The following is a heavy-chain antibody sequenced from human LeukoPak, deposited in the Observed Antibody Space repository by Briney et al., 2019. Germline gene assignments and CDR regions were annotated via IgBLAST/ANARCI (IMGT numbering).Heavy chain of an antibody. CDR1: GGSISTYY. CDR3: ARASIFGVAPYYMDV. CDR2: IYYSGST. V-gene: IGHV4-59*01. D-gene: IGHD3-3*01. J-gene: IGHJ6*03. Sequence: SETLSLTCTVSGGSISTYYWSWIRQPPGKGLEWIGYIYYSGSTDYNPSLKSRVTISVDRSKNQFSLKLSSVTAADTVVYYCARASIFGVAPYYMDVWGRGTTVTVSS.